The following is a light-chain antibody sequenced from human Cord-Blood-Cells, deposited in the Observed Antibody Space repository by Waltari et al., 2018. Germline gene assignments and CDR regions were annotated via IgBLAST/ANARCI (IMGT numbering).Light chain of an antibody. Sequence: QSALTQPASVSGSPGQSITISCTGTSSDVGSYNLVSWYQQHPGKAPKLMIDEGSKRPSGVSNRCSGSKSGNTASLTISGLQAEDEADYYGCSYAGSSTLWVFGGGTKLTVL. J-gene: IGLJ3*02. V-gene: IGLV2-23*01. CDR2: EGS. CDR1: SSDVGSYNL. CDR3: CSYAGSSTLWV.